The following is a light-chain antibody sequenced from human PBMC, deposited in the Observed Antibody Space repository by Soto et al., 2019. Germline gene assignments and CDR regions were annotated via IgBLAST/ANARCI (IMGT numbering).Light chain of an antibody. V-gene: IGKV3-20*01. CDR1: QSVSSSY. Sequence: EIVLTQSPGTLSLSPGERATLSCRASQSVSSSYLAWYQQKPGQAPRLLIYGASSRATGIPDRFSGSGSGTDFTLTISRLEPEDFAVYYCQQYGSSPGHSWTFGQGTKVEIK. CDR3: QQYGSSPGHSWT. J-gene: IGKJ1*01. CDR2: GAS.